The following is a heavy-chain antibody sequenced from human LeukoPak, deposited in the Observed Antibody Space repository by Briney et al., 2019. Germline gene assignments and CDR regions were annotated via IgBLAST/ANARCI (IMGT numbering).Heavy chain of an antibody. CDR3: ARLPAATDI. CDR2: IYYSGST. V-gene: IGHV4-39*01. J-gene: IGHJ3*02. Sequence: SETLSLTCTVSGGSISSSTYYWGWIRQPPGKGLEWIASIYYSGSTYYNPSLKSRVTISVDTPKNQLSLKVSSVTAADTAVYYCARLPAATDIWGQGTMVTVSS. CDR1: GGSISSSTYY.